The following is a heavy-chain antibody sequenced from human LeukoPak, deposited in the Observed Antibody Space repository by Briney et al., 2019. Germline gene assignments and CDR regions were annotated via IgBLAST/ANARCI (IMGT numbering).Heavy chain of an antibody. V-gene: IGHV4-61*02. CDR2: IYTSGST. CDR3: ARDSGAVEDTGVGFDY. D-gene: IGHD2-8*02. Sequence: SETLSLTCTVSGGSISSGPYYWNWIRQPAGKGLEWIGRIYTSGSTNYNPSLKSRVTISVDTSKNQFSLKLSSVTATDTAVYYCARDSGAVEDTGVGFDYWGQGTLVTVSS. CDR1: GGSISSGPYY. J-gene: IGHJ4*02.